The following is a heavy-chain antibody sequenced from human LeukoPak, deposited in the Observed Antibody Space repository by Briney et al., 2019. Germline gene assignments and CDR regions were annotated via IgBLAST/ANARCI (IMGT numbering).Heavy chain of an antibody. CDR2: ISAYNGNT. V-gene: IGHV1-18*01. CDR3: ARDLAPNGDYGTFEDY. CDR1: GYTFTSYG. Sequence: ASVKVSCKASGYTFTSYGISWVRQAPGQGLEWMGWISAYNGNTNYAQKLQGRVTMTTDTSTSTAYMELRSLRSDDTAVYYCARDLAPNGDYGTFEDYWGQGTLVTVSS. D-gene: IGHD4-17*01. J-gene: IGHJ4*02.